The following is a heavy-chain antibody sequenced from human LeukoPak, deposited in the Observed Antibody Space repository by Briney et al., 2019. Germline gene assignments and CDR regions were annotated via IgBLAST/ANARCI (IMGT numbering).Heavy chain of an antibody. J-gene: IGHJ5*02. CDR2: IYYSGST. D-gene: IGHD4-17*01. Sequence: SETLSLTCTVSGGSISSSSYYWGWIRQPPGKGLEWIGSIYYSGSTYYNPSLKSRVTISVDTSKNQFSLKLSSVTAADTAVYYCARSYGDYVNWFDPWGQGTLVTVSS. CDR3: ARSYGDYVNWFDP. V-gene: IGHV4-39*07. CDR1: GGSISSSSYY.